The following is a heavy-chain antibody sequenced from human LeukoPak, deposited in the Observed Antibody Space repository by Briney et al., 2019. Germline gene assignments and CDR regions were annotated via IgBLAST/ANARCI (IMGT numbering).Heavy chain of an antibody. V-gene: IGHV4-61*02. J-gene: IGHJ5*02. CDR1: GGSISSGSYY. Sequence: PSETLSLTCTVSGGSISSGSYYWSWIRQPAGKGLEWIGRIYTSGSTNYNPSLKSRVTISVDTSKNQFSLKLSSVTAANTAVYYCARAFRYFDWFYWFDPWGQGTLVTVSS. D-gene: IGHD3-9*01. CDR2: IYTSGST. CDR3: ARAFRYFDWFYWFDP.